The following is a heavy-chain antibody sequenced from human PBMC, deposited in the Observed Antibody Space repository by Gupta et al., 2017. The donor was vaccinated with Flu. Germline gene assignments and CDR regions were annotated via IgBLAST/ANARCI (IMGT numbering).Heavy chain of an antibody. CDR1: GFTFSSYS. CDR3: ARDMGQQLVNYFDY. V-gene: IGHV3-21*01. J-gene: IGHJ4*02. D-gene: IGHD6-13*01. CDR2: ISSSSSYI. Sequence: EVQLVESGGGLVKPGGSLRLSCAASGFTFSSYSMNWVRQAPGKGLEWVSSISSSSSYIYYADSVKGRFTISRDNAKNSLYLQMNSLRAEDTAVYYCARDMGQQLVNYFDYWGQGTLVTVSS.